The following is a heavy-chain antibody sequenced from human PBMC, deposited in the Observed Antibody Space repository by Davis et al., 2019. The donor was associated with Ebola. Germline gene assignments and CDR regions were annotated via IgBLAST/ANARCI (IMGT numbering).Heavy chain of an antibody. V-gene: IGHV1-2*02. CDR2: INPNSGGT. Sequence: ASAKVSCKASGYTFTGYYMHWLRQAPGQGLEWMGWINPNSGGTKYAHNFQGRVTMTRDTSISTAYMQLSRLRSDDTAVFLCARASPPEYNVWSRNPHYHYFTMDVWGQGTTVTVSS. CDR3: ARASPPEYNVWSRNPHYHYFTMDV. CDR1: GYTFTGYY. J-gene: IGHJ6*02. D-gene: IGHD2-8*01.